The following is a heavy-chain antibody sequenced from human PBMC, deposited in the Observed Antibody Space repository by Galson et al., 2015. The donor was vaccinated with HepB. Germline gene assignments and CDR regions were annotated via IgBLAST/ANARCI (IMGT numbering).Heavy chain of an antibody. CDR3: ARPNGRVPGHYDSSGAFDY. CDR1: GGTFSSYA. D-gene: IGHD3-22*01. Sequence: SVKVSCKASGGTFSSYATSWVRQAPGQGLEWMGRIIPILGIANYAQKFQGRVTITADKSTSTAYMELSSLRSEDTAVYYCARPNGRVPGHYDSSGAFDYWGQGTLVTVSS. J-gene: IGHJ4*02. V-gene: IGHV1-69*04. CDR2: IIPILGIA.